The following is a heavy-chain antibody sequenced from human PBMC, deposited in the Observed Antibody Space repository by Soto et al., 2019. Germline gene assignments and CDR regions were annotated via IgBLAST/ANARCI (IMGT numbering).Heavy chain of an antibody. J-gene: IGHJ6*02. CDR3: ARASSRSREYYYYGMDV. CDR2: INPNSGGT. D-gene: IGHD2-2*01. Sequence: ASVKVSCKASGYTFTGYYMHWVRQAPGQGLEWMGWINPNSGGTNYAQKFQGWVTMTRDTSVSTAYMELSRLRSDDTAVYYCARASSRSREYYYYGMDVWGQGTTVTVSS. V-gene: IGHV1-2*04. CDR1: GYTFTGYY.